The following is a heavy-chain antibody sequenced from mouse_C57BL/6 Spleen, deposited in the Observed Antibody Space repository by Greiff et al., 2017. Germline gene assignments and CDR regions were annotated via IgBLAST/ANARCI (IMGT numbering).Heavy chain of an antibody. Sequence: QVQLQQSGPGLVQPSQSLSITCTVSGFSLTSYGVHWVRQSPGKGLEWLGVIWSGGSTDYNAAFISRLSISKDNSKSQVFFKMNSLQADDTAIYYCASPMVTTRMDYCVQGTSVTVSS. CDR3: ASPMVTTRMDY. CDR2: IWSGGST. V-gene: IGHV2-2*01. CDR1: GFSLTSYG. J-gene: IGHJ4*01. D-gene: IGHD2-2*01.